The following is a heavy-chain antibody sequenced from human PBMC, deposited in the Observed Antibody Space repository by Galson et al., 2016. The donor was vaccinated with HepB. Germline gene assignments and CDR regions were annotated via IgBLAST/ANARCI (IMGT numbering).Heavy chain of an antibody. J-gene: IGHJ4*02. CDR2: ISYDEIKT. CDR1: GFSFDSYG. D-gene: IGHD7-27*01. CDR3: ARDYSYSSNWPGY. V-gene: IGHV3-30*03. Sequence: SLRLSCAASGFSFDSYGMHWVRQAPGKGLEWVAVISYDEIKTDYADSVKGRFTISRDTSRVYLQMSSLTPADTGLYYCARDYSYSSNWPGYWGQGTLVIVSS.